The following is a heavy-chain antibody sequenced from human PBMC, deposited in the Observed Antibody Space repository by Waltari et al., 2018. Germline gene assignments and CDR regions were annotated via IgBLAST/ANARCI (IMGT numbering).Heavy chain of an antibody. J-gene: IGHJ4*02. CDR1: GYTFTGAE. D-gene: IGHD4-4*01. CDR3: ARGSNYFGGY. V-gene: IGHV1-2*06. Sequence: QVQLVQSGAEVKKPGAAGKGSGKASGYTFTGAEMQWVRQAPGHGLEWMGRFHPNRGDTPYAQKFQGRVTMTRAPSISPASMELSRLRSDDTAVYYCARGSNYFGGYWGQGTLVTVSS. CDR2: FHPNRGDT.